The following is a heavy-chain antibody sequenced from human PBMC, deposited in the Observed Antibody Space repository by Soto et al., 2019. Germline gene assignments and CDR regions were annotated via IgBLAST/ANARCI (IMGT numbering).Heavy chain of an antibody. V-gene: IGHV4-59*01. D-gene: IGHD2-2*01. J-gene: IGHJ4*02. CDR2: FSDSGST. CDR3: TRLGARYCSGTTCPIDY. Sequence: PSETLSLTCTVSVDSISNYYWSWIRQPPGKGLEWIAYFSDSGSTNYNPSLKSRVAISVDTSKNQFSLNLSSVTAADTAVYYCTRLGARYCSGTTCPIDYWGQGTLVTVSS. CDR1: VDSISNYY.